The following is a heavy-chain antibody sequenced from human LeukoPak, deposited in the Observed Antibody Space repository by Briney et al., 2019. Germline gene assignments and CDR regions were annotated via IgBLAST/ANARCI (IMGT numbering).Heavy chain of an antibody. Sequence: GGSLRLSCAASGFTVGSNYMSWVRQAPGKGLEWVSVIYSGGSTYYADSVKGRFTISRDNSKNTLYLQMNSLRAEDTAVYYCASTRRITRGFDPWGQETLVTVSS. CDR3: ASTRRITRGFDP. CDR1: GFTVGSNY. V-gene: IGHV3-66*01. J-gene: IGHJ5*02. D-gene: IGHD3-10*01. CDR2: IYSGGST.